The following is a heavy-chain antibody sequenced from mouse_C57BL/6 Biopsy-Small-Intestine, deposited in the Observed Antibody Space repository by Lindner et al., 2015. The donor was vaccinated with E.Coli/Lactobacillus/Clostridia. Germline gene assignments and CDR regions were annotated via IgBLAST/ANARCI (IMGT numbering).Heavy chain of an antibody. J-gene: IGHJ2*01. D-gene: IGHD1-1*01. Sequence: VQLQESGAELVRPGTSVKRSCKASGYTFTNYWIGWAKQRPGHGLEWIGDIYPGGGYTNYNEKFKGKATLTADKSSSTAYMQFSSLTSEDSAIYYCARDYGSSYFDYWGQGTTLTVSS. CDR2: IYPGGGYT. CDR3: ARDYGSSYFDY. V-gene: IGHV1-63*01. CDR1: GYTFTNYW.